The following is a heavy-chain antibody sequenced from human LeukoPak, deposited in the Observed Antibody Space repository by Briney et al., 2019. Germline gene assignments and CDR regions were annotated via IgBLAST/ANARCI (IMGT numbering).Heavy chain of an antibody. J-gene: IGHJ4*02. CDR3: ARTYGDYFGSYFDY. CDR2: IYYSGST. CDR1: GGSISSYQ. D-gene: IGHD4-17*01. V-gene: IGHV4-59*08. Sequence: PSETLSLTCTVSGGSISSYQWSWIRQPPGKGLEWIGYIYYSGSTKYNPSLKSRVTISVDTSKNQFSLKLSSVTAADTAVYYCARTYGDYFGSYFDYWGQGTLVTVSS.